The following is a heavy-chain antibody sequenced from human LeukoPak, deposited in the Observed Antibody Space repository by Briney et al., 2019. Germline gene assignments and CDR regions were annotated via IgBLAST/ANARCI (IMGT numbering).Heavy chain of an antibody. CDR1: GFTFSSYA. CDR2: ISTNGGST. D-gene: IGHD5-18*01. J-gene: IGHJ6*03. Sequence: GGSLRLSCAASGFTFSSYAMHWVRQAPGKGLEYVSAISTNGGSTYYANSVKGRFAISRDNSKNTLYLQMGSLRAEDMAVYYCAKDMTATPYYYYMDVWGKGTTVTVSS. CDR3: AKDMTATPYYYYMDV. V-gene: IGHV3-64*01.